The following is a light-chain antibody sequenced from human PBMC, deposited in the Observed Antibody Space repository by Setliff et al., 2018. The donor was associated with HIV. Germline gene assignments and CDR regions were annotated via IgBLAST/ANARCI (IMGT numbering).Light chain of an antibody. V-gene: IGLV2-11*01. CDR1: SSDVGAYNY. CDR3: CSYAGTYTYV. J-gene: IGLJ1*01. Sequence: QSALTQPRSVSGSPGQSVTFSCTGSSSDVGAYNYVSWYQQRPGRAPKLLIYDVSKRPSGVPDRFSGSKSGDTASLTISGLQSEDEADYYCCSYAGTYTYVFGSGTKVTVL. CDR2: DVS.